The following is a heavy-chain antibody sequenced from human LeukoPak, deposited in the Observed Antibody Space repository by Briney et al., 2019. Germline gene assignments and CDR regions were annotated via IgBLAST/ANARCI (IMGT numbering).Heavy chain of an antibody. CDR1: GFTFSDYY. Sequence: PGGSLRLSCAASGFTFSDYYMTWIRQAPGKGLEWVSYISSSSSSIYYADSVKGRFAISRDNAKNSLYLQMNSLRAEDTAVYYCARDFHLVVAAKLFDYWGQGTLVTVSS. J-gene: IGHJ4*02. V-gene: IGHV3-11*04. CDR2: ISSSSSSI. D-gene: IGHD2-15*01. CDR3: ARDFHLVVAAKLFDY.